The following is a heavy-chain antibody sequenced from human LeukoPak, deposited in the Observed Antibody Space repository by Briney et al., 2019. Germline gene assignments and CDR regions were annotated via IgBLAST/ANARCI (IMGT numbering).Heavy chain of an antibody. V-gene: IGHV3-74*01. J-gene: IGHJ4*02. Sequence: GGSLRLSCAASGFTFSSHWMHWVRQAPGKGLVWVSRIKGDGSSTSYADSVKGRLTISRDNAKNTVYLQMNSLRGEDTAVYYCARGIPNSYGKDYWGQGTLVTVSS. CDR3: ARGIPNSYGKDY. CDR2: IKGDGSST. CDR1: GFTFSSHW. D-gene: IGHD3-16*01.